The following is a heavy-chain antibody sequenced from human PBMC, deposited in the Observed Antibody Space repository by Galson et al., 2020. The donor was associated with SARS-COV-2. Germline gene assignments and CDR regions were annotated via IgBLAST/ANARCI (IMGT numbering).Heavy chain of an antibody. CDR2: TYFRSKWYN. V-gene: IGHV6-1*01. CDR1: GDSVSTNIGA. D-gene: IGHD7-27*01. J-gene: IGHJ4*02. CDR3: ARDTNWGFDY. Sequence: SQTLSLTCAISGDSVSTNIGAWNWIRKSPSRGLEWLGRTYFRSKWYNDYAVSVRGRISIKSDTSRNEFSLQLNSVTPEDTAVYYCARDTNWGFDYLGQGTLVTVSS.